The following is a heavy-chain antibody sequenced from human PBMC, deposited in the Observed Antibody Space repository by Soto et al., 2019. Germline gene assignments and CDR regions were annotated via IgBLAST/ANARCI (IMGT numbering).Heavy chain of an antibody. J-gene: IGHJ4*02. CDR3: GRDGALGDTAVVDS. V-gene: IGHV3-33*01. CDR1: GFTFSTYG. D-gene: IGHD5-18*01. CDR2: IWYDGGNK. Sequence: QVQLVESGGGVVQPGKSLRLSCAASGFTFSTYGMHWVRQAPGKGLEWVAVIWYDGGNKYHGDSLKGRFTISRDNSKNTLYLQINNLRAEEKAVYYCGRDGALGDTAVVDSWGQGTLVTVSS.